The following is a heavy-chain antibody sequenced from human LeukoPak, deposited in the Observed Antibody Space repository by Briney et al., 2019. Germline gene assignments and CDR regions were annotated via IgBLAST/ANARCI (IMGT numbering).Heavy chain of an antibody. Sequence: PSETLSLTCAVSGYSISSGYYWDWIRQPPGKGLEWIGSIYHSGSTYYNPSLKSRVTISVDTSKNQFSLKLSSVTAADTAVYYCARQPSNYFDYWGQGTLVTVSS. J-gene: IGHJ4*02. CDR3: ARQPSNYFDY. CDR2: IYHSGST. CDR1: GYSISSGYY. D-gene: IGHD4-11*01. V-gene: IGHV4-38-2*01.